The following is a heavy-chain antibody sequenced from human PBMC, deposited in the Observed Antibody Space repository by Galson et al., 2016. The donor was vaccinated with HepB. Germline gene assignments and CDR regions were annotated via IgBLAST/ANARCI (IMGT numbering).Heavy chain of an antibody. CDR1: GFTLSNSA. D-gene: IGHD2-15*01. V-gene: IGHV3-48*01. J-gene: IGHJ3*02. Sequence: SLRLSCAASGFTLSNSAMSWVRQAPGKGLEWVSYISSGSSAIYYADSVKGRFTISRDNAKNSLYLQMDTLRAEDTAVYYCARGTFCSGDSCYSPAFDMWGQGTMVTVSS. CDR2: ISSGSSAI. CDR3: ARGTFCSGDSCYSPAFDM.